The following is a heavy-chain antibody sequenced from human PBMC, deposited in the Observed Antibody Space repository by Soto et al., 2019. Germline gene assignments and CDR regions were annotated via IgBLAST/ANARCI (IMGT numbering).Heavy chain of an antibody. CDR1: GYTFTSYG. J-gene: IGHJ4*02. V-gene: IGHV1-18*01. CDR2: ISAYNGNT. CDR3: ARVYHVLMVAAVGEVIDY. Sequence: QVQLAQSGAEVKKPGASEKVSCKASGYTFTSYGISWVRQAPGQGLEWMGWISAYNGNTNYAQKLQGRVTMTTDTSTSTAYMELRSLRSDDTAVYYCARVYHVLMVAAVGEVIDYCGQGTLVTVSS. D-gene: IGHD2-15*01.